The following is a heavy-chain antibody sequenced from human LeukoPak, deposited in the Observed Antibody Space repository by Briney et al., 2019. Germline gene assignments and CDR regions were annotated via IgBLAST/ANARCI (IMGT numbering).Heavy chain of an antibody. V-gene: IGHV3-7*01. CDR1: GFTFSSYW. Sequence: GGSLRLSCAASGFTFSSYWMSWVRQAPGKGLEWVANIKQDGSEKYYVDSVKGRFTISRDNAKNSLYLQMNSLRAEDTAAYYCARDPEYDFWSGYYPFDYWGQGTLVTVSS. CDR2: IKQDGSEK. J-gene: IGHJ4*02. CDR3: ARDPEYDFWSGYYPFDY. D-gene: IGHD3-3*01.